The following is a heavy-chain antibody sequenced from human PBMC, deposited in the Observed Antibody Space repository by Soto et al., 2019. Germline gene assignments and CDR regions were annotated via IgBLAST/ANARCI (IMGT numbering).Heavy chain of an antibody. CDR1: GYTFTSYN. V-gene: IGHV1-46*01. J-gene: IGHJ5*02. CDR3: ARAAWRFVELFWFDP. Sequence: QVQLVQSGAEVKKPGASVKVSCKASGYTFTSYNIHWVRQAPGQGLEWVGMINPRGFFTTYAQKFRGRVTMTGYTSTSVVYMELTNLRSEDTAGYYCARAAWRFVELFWFDPWGQGTLVSVSS. D-gene: IGHD3-10*01. CDR2: INPRGFFT.